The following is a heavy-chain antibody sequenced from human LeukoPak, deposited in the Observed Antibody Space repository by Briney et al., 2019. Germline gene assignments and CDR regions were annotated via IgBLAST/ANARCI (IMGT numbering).Heavy chain of an antibody. Sequence: SETLSLTCAVSGYSISSGYYSGWIRQPPGKGLEWIGSIYHSGSTYYNPSLKSRVTISVDTSKNQFSLKLSSVTAADTAVYYCAREEDIVVVVAATGWFDPWGQGTLVTVSS. J-gene: IGHJ5*02. CDR3: AREEDIVVVVAATGWFDP. V-gene: IGHV4-38-2*02. D-gene: IGHD2-15*01. CDR1: GYSISSGYY. CDR2: IYHSGST.